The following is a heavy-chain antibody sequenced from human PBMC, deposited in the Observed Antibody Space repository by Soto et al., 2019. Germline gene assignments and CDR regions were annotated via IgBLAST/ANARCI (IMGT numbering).Heavy chain of an antibody. CDR2: IIPILGIA. CDR3: ATSPAGYCSGGSCETAGSDY. V-gene: IGHV1-69*02. D-gene: IGHD2-15*01. CDR1: GGTFSSYT. J-gene: IGHJ4*02. Sequence: QVQLVQSGAEVKKPGSSVKVSCKASGGTFSSYTISWVRQAPGQGLEWMGRIIPILGIANYAQKFQGRVTITADKSTSTACMELSSLRSEDTAVYYCATSPAGYCSGGSCETAGSDYWGQGTLVTVSS.